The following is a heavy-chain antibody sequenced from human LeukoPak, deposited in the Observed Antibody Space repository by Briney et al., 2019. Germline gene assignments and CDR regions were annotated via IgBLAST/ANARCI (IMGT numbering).Heavy chain of an antibody. J-gene: IGHJ5*02. CDR3: ARASWFDP. Sequence: TSETLSLTCTVSGGSISGYYWSWIRQPPGKGLEWIGYIYYSGSTNYNPSLKSRVTISVDTSKNQFSLKLSSVTAADTAVYYCARASWFDPWGQGTLVTVSS. CDR2: IYYSGST. CDR1: GGSISGYY. V-gene: IGHV4-59*01.